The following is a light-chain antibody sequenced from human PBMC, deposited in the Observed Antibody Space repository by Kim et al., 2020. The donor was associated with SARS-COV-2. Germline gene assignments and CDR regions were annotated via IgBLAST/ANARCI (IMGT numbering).Light chain of an antibody. Sequence: RVTISCRESRSNSGAGYDVHWYQQLPGTAPKLLIYGNSNRPSRVPDRFSGSKSGPSASLAITGLQAEDEADYYCQSYDSSLSDSVFGGGTQLTVL. J-gene: IGLJ2*01. V-gene: IGLV1-40*01. CDR2: GNS. CDR3: QSYDSSLSDSV. CDR1: RSNSGAGYD.